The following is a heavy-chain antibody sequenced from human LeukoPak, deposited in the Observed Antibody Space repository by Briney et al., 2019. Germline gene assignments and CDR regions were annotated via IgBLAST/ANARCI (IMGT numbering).Heavy chain of an antibody. Sequence: PGGSLRLSCAASGFTFSSYAMSWVRQAPGKGLEWVSAISGSGGSTCYADSVKGRFTISRDNSKNTLYLQMNSLRAEDTAVYCCAKVPPGVAYGDYEGYWGQGTLVTASS. J-gene: IGHJ4*02. CDR1: GFTFSSYA. CDR2: ISGSGGST. V-gene: IGHV3-23*01. D-gene: IGHD4-17*01. CDR3: AKVPPGVAYGDYEGY.